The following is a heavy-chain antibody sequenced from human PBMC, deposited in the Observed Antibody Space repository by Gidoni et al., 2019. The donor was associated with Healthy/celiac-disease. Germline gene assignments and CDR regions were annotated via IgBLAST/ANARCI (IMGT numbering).Heavy chain of an antibody. J-gene: IGHJ4*02. Sequence: EVQLVESGGGLVKPGGSLRFYCAASGFTSSRYSMNWVRQAPGKGLEWVSSISSSSSYIYYADSVKGRFPISRDNAKNSLYLQMNSLRAEDTAVYYCARDQFYDSPIDYWGQGTLVTVSS. CDR2: ISSSSSYI. CDR3: ARDQFYDSPIDY. D-gene: IGHD3-9*01. CDR1: GFTSSRYS. V-gene: IGHV3-21*01.